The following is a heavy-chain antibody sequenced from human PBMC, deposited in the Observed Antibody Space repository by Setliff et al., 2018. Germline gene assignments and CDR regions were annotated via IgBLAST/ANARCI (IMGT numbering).Heavy chain of an antibody. Sequence: ASVKVSCKGSGYRFIVYYIHWVRQTPGKGLEWMGRVDPKDGQAIYAKKFQGRFTITADTSIDTAYMELSSLTSEDTAVYYCARRVSYDSSGYPLGYWGQGTLVTVSS. CDR3: ARRVSYDSSGYPLGY. D-gene: IGHD3-22*01. J-gene: IGHJ4*02. CDR1: GYRFIVYY. CDR2: VDPKDGQA. V-gene: IGHV1-69-2*01.